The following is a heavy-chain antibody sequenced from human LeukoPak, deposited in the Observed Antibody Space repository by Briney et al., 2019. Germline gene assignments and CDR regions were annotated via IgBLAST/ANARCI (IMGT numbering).Heavy chain of an antibody. CDR1: GFTFSNYW. D-gene: IGHD2-2*01. Sequence: GGSLRLSCAASGFTFSNYWMHWVRQAPGKGLVWVSRISTDGSSTTYADSVKGRFTISRDNAKNTLYLEMNSLRAEDTAVYYCARDRYCTTTRCSDYWGQGTLVTVSS. J-gene: IGHJ4*02. CDR2: ISTDGSST. CDR3: ARDRYCTTTRCSDY. V-gene: IGHV3-74*03.